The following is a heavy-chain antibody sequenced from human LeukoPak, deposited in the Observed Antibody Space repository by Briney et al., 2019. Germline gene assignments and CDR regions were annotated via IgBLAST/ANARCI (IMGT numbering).Heavy chain of an antibody. D-gene: IGHD3-22*01. J-gene: IGHJ4*02. CDR3: ARIQPKWLFPPGPFDY. CDR1: GGTFSSYA. CDR2: IIPISGTA. Sequence: SVKVSCKASGGTFSSYAISWVRQAPGQGLDWMGRIIPISGTANYAQKFQGRVTITTDESTSTAYMELSSLRSEDTAVYYCARIQPKWLFPPGPFDYWGQGTLVTVSS. V-gene: IGHV1-69*05.